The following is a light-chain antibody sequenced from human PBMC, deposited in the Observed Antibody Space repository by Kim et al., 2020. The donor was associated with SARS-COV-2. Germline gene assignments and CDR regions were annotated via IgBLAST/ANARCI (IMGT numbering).Light chain of an antibody. CDR3: ATWDDSLNAVV. CDR2: NTN. J-gene: IGLJ2*01. Sequence: GQRVTIACTGSNSNNGSNPVNWYQQHPGTAPRLLIYNTNQRPSGVPDRFSGSKSGTSASLAISGLQSEDETDYHCATWDDSLNAVVFGGGTKLTVL. V-gene: IGLV1-44*01. CDR1: NSNNGSNP.